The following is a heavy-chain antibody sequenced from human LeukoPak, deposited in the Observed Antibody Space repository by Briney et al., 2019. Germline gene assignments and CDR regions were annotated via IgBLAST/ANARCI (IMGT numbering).Heavy chain of an antibody. D-gene: IGHD6-19*01. Sequence: GGSLRLSCAASGFTFSSYEMNWVRQAPGKGLEWVSFITSSGSTVYYADSVKGRFTISRDNAKNSLYLQMNSLRAEDTAVYYCASEETTNGGWTPNYWGQGTLVTVSS. CDR3: ASEETTNGGWTPNY. V-gene: IGHV3-48*03. CDR1: GFTFSSYE. CDR2: ITSSGSTV. J-gene: IGHJ4*02.